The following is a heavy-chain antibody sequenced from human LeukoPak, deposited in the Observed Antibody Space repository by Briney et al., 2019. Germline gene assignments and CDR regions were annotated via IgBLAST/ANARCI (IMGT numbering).Heavy chain of an antibody. Sequence: SSETLSLTCAVYGGSFSGYYWSWIRQPPGKGLEWIGEINHSGSTNYNPSLQSRVTISAATPKTQFSLHLSSVTAAGTAVSYRARVWGHLVVVVAATRPATYYFAYCGQGTPVT. CDR1: GGSFSGYY. CDR2: INHSGST. CDR3: ARVWGHLVVVVAATRPATYYFAY. V-gene: IGHV4-34*01. D-gene: IGHD2-15*01. J-gene: IGHJ4*02.